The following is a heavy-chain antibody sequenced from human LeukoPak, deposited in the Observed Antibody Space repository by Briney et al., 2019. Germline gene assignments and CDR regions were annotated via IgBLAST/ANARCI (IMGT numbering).Heavy chain of an antibody. D-gene: IGHD2-15*01. CDR1: GGSFSGYY. CDR3: ARGLNVVVVAATPFDY. J-gene: IGHJ4*02. Sequence: SETLSLTCAVYGGSFSGYYWSWIRQPPGKGLEWIGEINHSGSTNYNPSLKSRVTISVDTSKNQFSLKLSSVTAADTAVYYCARGLNVVVVAATPFDYWGQGTLVTVSS. V-gene: IGHV4-34*01. CDR2: INHSGST.